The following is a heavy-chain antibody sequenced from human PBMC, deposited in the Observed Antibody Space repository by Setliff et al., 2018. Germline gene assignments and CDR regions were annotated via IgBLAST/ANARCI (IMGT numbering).Heavy chain of an antibody. CDR3: ARDSANSGRWFESGAFDS. CDR1: GFTFSNSP. CDR2: ISYDGSNE. V-gene: IGHV3-30*01. D-gene: IGHD5-12*01. Sequence: PGGSLRLSCAASGFTFSNSPMHWVRQAPGKGLEWLAFISYDGSNEFYADSVRGRFTISRDISKNTLYLQMNRLRLEDTAVYYCARDSANSGRWFESGAFDSWGQGTLVTVSS. J-gene: IGHJ5*01.